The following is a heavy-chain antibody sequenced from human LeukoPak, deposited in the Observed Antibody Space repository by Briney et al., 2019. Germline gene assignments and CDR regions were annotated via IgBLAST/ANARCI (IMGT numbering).Heavy chain of an antibody. CDR2: ISSSSSYI. CDR1: AFTFSSHS. CDR3: ARTYGSNWYFDY. J-gene: IGHJ4*02. V-gene: IGHV3-21*01. D-gene: IGHD6-13*01. Sequence: GGSLRLSCAASAFTFSSHSMNWVRQAPGKGLEWVSSISSSSSYIYYADSVKGRFTISRDKAKNSLYLQMNSLRAEDTAVYYCARTYGSNWYFDYWGQGTLVTVSS.